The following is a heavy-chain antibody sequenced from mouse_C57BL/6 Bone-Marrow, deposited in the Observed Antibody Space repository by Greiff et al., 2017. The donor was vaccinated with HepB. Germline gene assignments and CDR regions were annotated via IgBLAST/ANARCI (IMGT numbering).Heavy chain of an antibody. CDR3: AREPITTVVERWYFDV. Sequence: EVQLVESVAELVRPGASVKLSCTASGFNIKNTYMHWVKQRPEQGLEWIGRIDPANGNTKYAPKFQGKATITADTSSNTAYLQLSSLTSEDTAIYYCAREPITTVVERWYFDVWGTGTTVTVSS. V-gene: IGHV14-3*01. CDR2: IDPANGNT. D-gene: IGHD1-1*01. CDR1: GFNIKNTY. J-gene: IGHJ1*03.